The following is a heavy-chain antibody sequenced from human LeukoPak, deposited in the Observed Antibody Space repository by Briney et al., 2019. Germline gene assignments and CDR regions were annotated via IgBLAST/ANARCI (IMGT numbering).Heavy chain of an antibody. CDR3: IRDFRSADL. V-gene: IGHV3-74*01. J-gene: IGHJ5*02. CDR2: IYVDGRTT. CDR1: GFTFSNYW. Sequence: GGSLRLSCVASGFTFSNYWMHWVRQPPGKGLVWVSRIYVDGRTTNYADSVKGRFTISRDNAKNTVYLETNSLSVEDTATYYCIRDFRSADLWGQGTLVTVTS.